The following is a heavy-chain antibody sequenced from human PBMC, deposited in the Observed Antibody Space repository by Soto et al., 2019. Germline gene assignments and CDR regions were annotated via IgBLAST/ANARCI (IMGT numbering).Heavy chain of an antibody. CDR1: GFTFSSYG. Sequence: PGGSLRLSCAASGFTFSSYGMHWVRQAPGKGLEWVAVIWYDGSNKYYADSVKGRFTISRDNSKNTLYLQMNSLRAEDTAVYYCAREAPGSPPDYWGQGNLVTVSS. CDR2: IWYDGSNK. J-gene: IGHJ4*02. CDR3: AREAPGSPPDY. V-gene: IGHV3-33*01. D-gene: IGHD3-10*01.